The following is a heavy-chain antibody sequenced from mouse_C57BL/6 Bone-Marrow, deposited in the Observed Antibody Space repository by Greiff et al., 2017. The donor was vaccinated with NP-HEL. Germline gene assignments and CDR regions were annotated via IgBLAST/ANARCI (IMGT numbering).Heavy chain of an antibody. CDR3: ARAGVTTVVEGDYFDY. D-gene: IGHD1-1*01. J-gene: IGHJ2*01. CDR2: ISYDGSN. Sequence: EVKLQESGPGLVKPSQSLSLTCSVTGYSITSGYYWNWIRQFPGNKLEWLGYISYDGSNNYNPSLKNRISITRDTSKNQFFLKLNSVTTEDTATYYCARAGVTTVVEGDYFDYWGQGTTLTVSS. V-gene: IGHV3-6*01. CDR1: GYSITSGYY.